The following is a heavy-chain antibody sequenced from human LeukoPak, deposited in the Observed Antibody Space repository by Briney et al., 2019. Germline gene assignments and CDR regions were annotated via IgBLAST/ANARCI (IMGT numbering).Heavy chain of an antibody. CDR3: ARELSGGWFDP. D-gene: IGHD3-10*01. Sequence: SETLSLTCTVSGGSISSGGYYWSWIRQHPGKGLEWIGYIYYSGSTYYNPSLKSRGTISVDTSKNQFSLELGSVTAADTAVYYCARELSGGWFDPWGQGTLVTVSS. CDR2: IYYSGST. CDR1: GGSISSGGYY. V-gene: IGHV4-31*03. J-gene: IGHJ5*02.